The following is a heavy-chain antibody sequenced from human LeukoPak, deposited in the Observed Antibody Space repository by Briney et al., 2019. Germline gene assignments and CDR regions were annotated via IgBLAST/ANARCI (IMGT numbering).Heavy chain of an antibody. D-gene: IGHD6-13*01. CDR1: GYTFTGYY. J-gene: IGHJ4*02. Sequence: ASVKVSCKASGYTFTGYYMHWVRQAPGQGLEWMGWINPNSGDTKYGQKFQGRVTMTRDTSISTAFMELSSLRSDDSAVYYCARHVRYLRYSSSWPKNYYFDYWGQGTLVTVSS. CDR2: INPNSGDT. CDR3: ARHVRYLRYSSSWPKNYYFDY. V-gene: IGHV1-2*02.